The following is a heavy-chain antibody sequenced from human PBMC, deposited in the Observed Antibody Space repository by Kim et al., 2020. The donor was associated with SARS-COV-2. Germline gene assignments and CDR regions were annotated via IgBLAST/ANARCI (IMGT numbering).Heavy chain of an antibody. CDR2: IYYSGST. D-gene: IGHD6-13*01. V-gene: IGHV4-31*03. Sequence: SETLSLTCTVSGGSISSGGYYWSWIRQHPGKGLEWIGYIYYSGSTYYNPSLKSRVTISVDTSKNQFSLKLSSVTAADTAVYYCARVGIAAAQNWFDPWGQGTLVTVSS. CDR1: GGSISSGGYY. J-gene: IGHJ5*02. CDR3: ARVGIAAAQNWFDP.